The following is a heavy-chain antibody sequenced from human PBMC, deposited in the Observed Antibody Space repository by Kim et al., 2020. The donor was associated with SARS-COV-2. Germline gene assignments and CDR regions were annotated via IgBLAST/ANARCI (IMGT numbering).Heavy chain of an antibody. Sequence: GSTTDYADAVKGRFAISRDNAKNSLFLQMNSLRAEDTDVYYCAKEGMDYWGQGTRVTGSS. CDR3: AKEGMDY. D-gene: IGHD2-2*03. J-gene: IGHJ4*02. CDR2: GSTT. V-gene: IGHV3-11*01.